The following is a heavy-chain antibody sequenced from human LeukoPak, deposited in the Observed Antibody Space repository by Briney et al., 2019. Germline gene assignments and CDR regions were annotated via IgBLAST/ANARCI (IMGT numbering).Heavy chain of an antibody. CDR1: GDSVSINSAA. D-gene: IGHD3-22*01. CDR2: TYYRSKWYN. J-gene: IGHJ5*02. V-gene: IGHV6-1*01. Sequence: SPTLSLTFALSGDSVSINSAAWNWVRQSPSRGLEWLGRTYYRSKWYNDYAVSVKSRITINPDTSKNQFSLQLNSVTPEDTAVYYCAREPSGYGWFDPWGQGTLVTVSA. CDR3: AREPSGYGWFDP.